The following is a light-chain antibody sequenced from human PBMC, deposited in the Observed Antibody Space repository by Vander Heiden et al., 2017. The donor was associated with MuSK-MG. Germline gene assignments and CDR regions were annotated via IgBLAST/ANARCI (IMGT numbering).Light chain of an antibody. V-gene: IGKV1-39*01. Sequence: DIQMTQSPSSLSASVGDRVTITCRASQSISSYLNWYQQKPGKAPKLLIYAASSLQSGVPSRFSGSGSGTDFTLTISRLQPEDFATYYCQQSYSTPITFGQGTRLXIK. CDR3: QQSYSTPIT. CDR1: QSISSY. CDR2: AAS. J-gene: IGKJ5*01.